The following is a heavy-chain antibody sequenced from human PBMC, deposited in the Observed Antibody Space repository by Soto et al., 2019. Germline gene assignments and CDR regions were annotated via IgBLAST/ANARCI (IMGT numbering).Heavy chain of an antibody. D-gene: IGHD6-13*01. J-gene: IGHJ4*02. V-gene: IGHV3-30*18. CDR3: AKDRYKRSSWFQFDY. CDR2: ISYAGTNI. CDR1: GFTFSIYG. Sequence: PGGSLRLSCAASGFTFSIYGMHWVRQSPDKGLEWVAVISYAGTNIYYADSVKGRFAISRDNSKNIVYLQMNSLRPEDTAIYYCAKDRYKRSSWFQFDYWGQGTLVTVSS.